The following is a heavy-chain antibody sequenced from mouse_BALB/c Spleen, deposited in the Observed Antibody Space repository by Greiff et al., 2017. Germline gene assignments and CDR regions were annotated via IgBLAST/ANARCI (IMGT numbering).Heavy chain of an antibody. V-gene: IGHV2-6-7*01. J-gene: IGHJ4*01. CDR1: GFSLTGYG. CDR3: ARVGPMDY. Sequence: QVQLKESGPGLVAPSQSLSITCTASGFSLTGYGVNWVRQPPGKGLEWLGMIRRDGSTAYNSALKSRLSISKDNSKSQVILKMNNLQTDDTARYYCARVGPMDYWGQGTSVTVSS. CDR2: IRRDGST.